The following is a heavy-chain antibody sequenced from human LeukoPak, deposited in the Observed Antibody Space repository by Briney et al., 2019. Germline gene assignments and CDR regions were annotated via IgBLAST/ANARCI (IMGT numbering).Heavy chain of an antibody. D-gene: IGHD3-22*01. Sequence: PGGSLRLSCAASGFTFSNYAMNWVRQAPGKGLEWVAVLIGSSGVTDYADSVKGRFTISRDNSKNTLYLQMNSLRAEDTAVYYCAKDSYYYDSSGYKGYWGQGTLVTVSS. CDR3: AKDSYYYDSSGYKGY. CDR2: LIGSSGVT. J-gene: IGHJ4*02. V-gene: IGHV3-23*01. CDR1: GFTFSNYA.